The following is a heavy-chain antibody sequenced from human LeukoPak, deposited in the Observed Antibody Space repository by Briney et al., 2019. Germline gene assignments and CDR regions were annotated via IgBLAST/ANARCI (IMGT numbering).Heavy chain of an antibody. Sequence: GGSLRLSCAGSGFTFSNAWMNWVRQAPGQGLEWVTVISSDGSDKYYTDSVKGRFTISRDNSKNTLYLQMNSLRPEETAVYYCARVSTSGSGNYLTRAFDVWGQGTMVTVSS. CDR1: GFTFSNAW. CDR2: ISSDGSDK. CDR3: ARVSTSGSGNYLTRAFDV. V-gene: IGHV3-30-3*01. D-gene: IGHD3-10*01. J-gene: IGHJ3*01.